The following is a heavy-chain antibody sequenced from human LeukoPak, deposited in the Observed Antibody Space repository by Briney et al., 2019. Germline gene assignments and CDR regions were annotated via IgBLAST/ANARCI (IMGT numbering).Heavy chain of an antibody. D-gene: IGHD2-15*01. J-gene: IGHJ4*02. CDR3: ARDLCSGGSCYSDFDY. CDR1: GFTFSNYW. V-gene: IGHV3-74*01. Sequence: GGSLRLSCVASGFTFSNYWIHWVRQAPGKGLVWVARINSDGRSTVYADSVKGRFTLSRDNAKNTLYLQMNSLRAEDTAVYYCARDLCSGGSCYSDFDYWGRGALVTVSS. CDR2: INSDGRST.